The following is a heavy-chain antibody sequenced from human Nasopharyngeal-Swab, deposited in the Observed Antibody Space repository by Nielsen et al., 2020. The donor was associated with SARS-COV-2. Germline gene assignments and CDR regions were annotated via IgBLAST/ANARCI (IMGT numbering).Heavy chain of an antibody. J-gene: IGHJ6*02. V-gene: IGHV3-7*01. Sequence: VCQAPGKGLEWVANIKQDGSEKHYVDSVKVRFTISRDNAKNSLYLQMNSLRAENTAVYYCARVSRYYDILAGYYAEDGMDVWGQGTTVTVSS. CDR3: ARVSRYYDILAGYYAEDGMDV. CDR2: IKQDGSEK. D-gene: IGHD3-9*01.